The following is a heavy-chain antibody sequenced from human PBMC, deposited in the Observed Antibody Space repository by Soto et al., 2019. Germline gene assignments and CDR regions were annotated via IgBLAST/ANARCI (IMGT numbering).Heavy chain of an antibody. V-gene: IGHV1-69*06. Sequence: ASVKVSCKASGGTFSSYAISWVRQAPGQGLEWMGGIIPIFGTANYAQKFQGRVTITADNSKNTLYLQMDSLRAEDTAVYYCARDGVGDTVFFGYFDYWGQGALVTVS. D-gene: IGHD1-26*01. CDR2: IIPIFGTA. CDR1: GGTFSSYA. CDR3: ARDGVGDTVFFGYFDY. J-gene: IGHJ4*02.